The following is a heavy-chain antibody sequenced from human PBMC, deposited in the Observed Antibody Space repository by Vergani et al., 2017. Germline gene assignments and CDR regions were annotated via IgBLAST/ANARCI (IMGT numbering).Heavy chain of an antibody. D-gene: IGHD5-18*01. J-gene: IGHJ4*02. Sequence: QVQLQESGPGLVKHSETLSLTCTVSGGSISSYYWSWIRQPAGKGLEWIGRIYTSGSTNYNPSLKSRVTMSVDTSKNQFSLKLSSVTAADTAVYYCARTPKTRGYSYGFDYWGQGTLVTVSS. CDR3: ARTPKTRGYSYGFDY. V-gene: IGHV4-4*07. CDR1: GGSISSYY. CDR2: IYTSGST.